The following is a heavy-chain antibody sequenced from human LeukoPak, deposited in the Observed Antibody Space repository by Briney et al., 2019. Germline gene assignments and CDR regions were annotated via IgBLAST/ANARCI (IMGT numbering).Heavy chain of an antibody. CDR2: INPNSGGT. CDR1: GYTFTGYS. D-gene: IGHD3-22*01. CDR3: AIDSSGVYGMDV. Sequence: ASVKVSCKASGYTFTGYSMHWVRQAPGQGLEWMGWINPNSGGTNFAQKFQGRVTMTRDTSISTAYMELSRLRPDDTAVYYCAIDSSGVYGMDVWGQGTTVTVSS. J-gene: IGHJ6*02. V-gene: IGHV1-2*02.